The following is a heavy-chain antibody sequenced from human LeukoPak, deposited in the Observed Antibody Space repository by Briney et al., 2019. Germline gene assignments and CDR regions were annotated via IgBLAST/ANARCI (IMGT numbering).Heavy chain of an antibody. CDR1: LGTFSSYA. V-gene: IGHV1-69*13. J-gene: IGHJ3*02. CDR2: IIPIFGTA. CDR3: ARDSSGYYYPGAFDI. Sequence: GASVKVSRKASLGTFSSYAISWVRQAPGQGLEWMGGIIPIFGTANYAQKFQGRVTITADESTSTAYMELSSLRSEDTAVYYCARDSSGYYYPGAFDIWGQGTMVTVSS. D-gene: IGHD3-22*01.